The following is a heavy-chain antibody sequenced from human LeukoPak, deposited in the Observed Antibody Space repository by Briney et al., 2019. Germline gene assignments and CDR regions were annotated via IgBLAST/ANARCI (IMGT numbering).Heavy chain of an antibody. J-gene: IGHJ4*02. CDR2: IKKTGSET. D-gene: IGHD2-15*01. Sequence: GGSLRLSCAASGFTFSHFWMSWVRQAPGKGLEWVAYIKKTGSETYYVDSVKGRFTITRDNTRSSLFLQMYSLRAEDTAVYFCAREDGYCSGGNCYSYFDSWGQGALVTVSS. CDR1: GFTFSHFW. V-gene: IGHV3-7*01. CDR3: AREDGYCSGGNCYSYFDS.